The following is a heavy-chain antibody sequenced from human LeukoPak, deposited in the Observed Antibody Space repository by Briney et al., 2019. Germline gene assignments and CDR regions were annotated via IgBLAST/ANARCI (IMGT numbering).Heavy chain of an antibody. CDR2: ISGSGGST. CDR3: AKAFYSSSWYEDYYYGMDV. J-gene: IGHJ6*02. D-gene: IGHD6-13*01. CDR1: GFTFSSYA. V-gene: IGHV3-23*01. Sequence: PGGSLRLSCAAPGFTFSSYAMSWVRQAPGKGLKWVSAISGSGGSTYYADSVKGRFTISRGNSKNTLYLQMNSLRAEDTAVYYCAKAFYSSSWYEDYYYGMDVWGQGTTVTVSS.